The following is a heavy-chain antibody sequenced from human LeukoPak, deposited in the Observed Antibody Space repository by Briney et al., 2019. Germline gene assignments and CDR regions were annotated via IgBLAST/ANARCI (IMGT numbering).Heavy chain of an antibody. CDR2: ISGSSTRT. CDR1: GFTFSSYA. D-gene: IGHD6-19*01. Sequence: GGSLRLSCTDSGFTFSSYAMSWVRQAPGKGLEWVSSISGSSTRTYYADSAKGRFTVSRDNPKNTLYLQMNSLRAEDTAVYYCAKEPSSGRNPARYFDYWGQGALVTVSS. CDR3: AKEPSSGRNPARYFDY. V-gene: IGHV3-23*01. J-gene: IGHJ4*02.